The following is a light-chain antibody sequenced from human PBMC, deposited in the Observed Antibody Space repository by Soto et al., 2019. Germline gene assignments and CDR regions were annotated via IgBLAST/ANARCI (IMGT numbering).Light chain of an antibody. CDR3: QQYDSSPRT. V-gene: IGKV3-20*01. Sequence: EIVLTQSPGTLSLSPGERATLSCSASQSVSSRSLAWYQQKPGQAPRLLISGASSRAADIPDRFSGSGSGTDFTLTINRLEPEDFAVYYCQQYDSSPRTFGQGTKVEIK. J-gene: IGKJ1*01. CDR2: GAS. CDR1: QSVSSRS.